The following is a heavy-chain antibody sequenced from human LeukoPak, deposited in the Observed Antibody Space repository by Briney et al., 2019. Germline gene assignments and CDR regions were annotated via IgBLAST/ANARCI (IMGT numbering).Heavy chain of an antibody. Sequence: PSQTLSLTCTVSGGSISSGGYYWSWIRQYPGKGLEWIGYIYYSGSTYYNPSLKSRVTISVDTSKNQFSLKLSSVTAADTAVYYCARDRGVTALYYYYGMDVWGQGTTVTVSS. CDR3: ARDRGVTALYYYYGMDV. V-gene: IGHV4-31*03. J-gene: IGHJ6*02. D-gene: IGHD4-4*01. CDR1: GGSISSGGYY. CDR2: IYYSGST.